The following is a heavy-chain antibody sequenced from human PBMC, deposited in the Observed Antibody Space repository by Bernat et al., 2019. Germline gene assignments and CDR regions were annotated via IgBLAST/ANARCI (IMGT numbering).Heavy chain of an antibody. D-gene: IGHD2-2*01. Sequence: EAQLEESGGGLVQPGGSLRVSCVASGFSFSSYWMYWVRQAPGKRLEWLTQIKTDGTVTNYADSVKGRFTISRDNAKNSLYLQMNSLRAEDTALYYCATVQLGYCSSTSCRDYWGQGTLVTVSS. CDR2: IKTDGTVT. CDR3: ATVQLGYCSSTSCRDY. J-gene: IGHJ4*02. V-gene: IGHV3-74*01. CDR1: GFSFSSYW.